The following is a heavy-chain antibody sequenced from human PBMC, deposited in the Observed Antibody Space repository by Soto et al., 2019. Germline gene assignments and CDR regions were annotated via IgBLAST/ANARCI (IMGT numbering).Heavy chain of an antibody. CDR2: VDTSGIT. D-gene: IGHD3-3*01. J-gene: IGHJ4*02. Sequence: PSETLSLTCTVSGGSVSSGSYYWSWIRQPPGKGLEWIGEVDTSGITNYNPSLESRVTFSIDTSNSQFSLRLSSVTAADTAVYFCARAGNYDVLSGRMYYFDSWGQGTPVTVSS. V-gene: IGHV4-61*01. CDR3: ARAGNYDVLSGRMYYFDS. CDR1: GGSVSSGSYY.